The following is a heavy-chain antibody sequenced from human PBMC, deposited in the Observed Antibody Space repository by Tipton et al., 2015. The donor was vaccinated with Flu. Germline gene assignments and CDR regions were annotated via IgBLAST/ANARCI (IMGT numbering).Heavy chain of an antibody. CDR2: INHSGST. J-gene: IGHJ3*02. D-gene: IGHD3-9*01. CDR3: ARIHFLYEILTGPYTGGAFDI. V-gene: IGHV4-34*01. Sequence: TLSLTCAVYGGPYSGYYWSWIRQPPGKGLEWIGEINHSGSTNYNPSLKSRVTISVDTSKNQFSLRLSSVTAADTAVYYCARIHFLYEILTGPYTGGAFDIWGQGTMVSVSS. CDR1: GGPYSGYY.